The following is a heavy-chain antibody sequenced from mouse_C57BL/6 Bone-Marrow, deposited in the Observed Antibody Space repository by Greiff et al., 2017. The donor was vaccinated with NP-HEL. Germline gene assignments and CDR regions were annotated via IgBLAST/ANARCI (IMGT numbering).Heavy chain of an antibody. CDR2: ISNLAYSI. CDR3: ARGAYGNYRWYFDV. CDR1: GFTFSDYG. D-gene: IGHD2-1*01. Sequence: EVKLQESGGGLVQPGGSLKLSCAASGFTFSDYGMAWVRQAPRKGPEWVAFISNLAYSIYYADTVTGRFTISRENAKNTLYLEMSSLRSEDTAMYDCARGAYGNYRWYFDVWGTGTTVTVSS. J-gene: IGHJ1*03. V-gene: IGHV5-15*01.